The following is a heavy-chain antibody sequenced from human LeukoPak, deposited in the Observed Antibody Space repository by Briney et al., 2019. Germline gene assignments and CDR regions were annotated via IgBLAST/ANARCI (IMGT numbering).Heavy chain of an antibody. CDR1: GGSISSGGYY. Sequence: SETLSLTCTVSGGSISSGGYYWSWIRQHPGKGLEWIGYIYYSGSTYYNPSLKSRVTISVDTSKNQFSLKLSSVSAADTAVYYCARLVYGCSGGSCPNWFDPWGQGTLVTVSS. V-gene: IGHV4-31*03. D-gene: IGHD2-15*01. CDR2: IYYSGST. CDR3: ARLVYGCSGGSCPNWFDP. J-gene: IGHJ5*02.